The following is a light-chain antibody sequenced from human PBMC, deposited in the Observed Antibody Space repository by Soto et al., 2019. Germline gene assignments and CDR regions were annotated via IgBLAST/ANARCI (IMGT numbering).Light chain of an antibody. V-gene: IGLV1-44*01. CDR2: SNN. Sequence: QSVLTQPPSASGTPGQRVTISCSGRSSNIGSNTVNWYQQLPGTAPKLLIYSNNQRPSGVPDRFSGTKSGTSASLATSVLQSEDEADYYCAAWDDSLNGPHVVFGGGTKLTVL. CDR3: AAWDDSLNGPHVV. CDR1: SSNIGSNT. J-gene: IGLJ2*01.